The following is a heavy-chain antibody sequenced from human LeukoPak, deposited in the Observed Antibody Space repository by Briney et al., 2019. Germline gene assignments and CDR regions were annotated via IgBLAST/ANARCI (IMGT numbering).Heavy chain of an antibody. D-gene: IGHD3-22*01. CDR3: ARDPYYDSSGYYRAFDY. CDR2: ISAYNGNT. V-gene: IGHV1-18*01. Sequence: VASVKVSCKASGYTFTSYGISWVRQAPGQGLEWMGWISAYNGNTNYAQKLQGRVTMTTDTSTSTAYMELRSLRSDDTAVYYCARDPYYDSSGYYRAFDYWGQGTLVTVSS. CDR1: GYTFTSYG. J-gene: IGHJ4*02.